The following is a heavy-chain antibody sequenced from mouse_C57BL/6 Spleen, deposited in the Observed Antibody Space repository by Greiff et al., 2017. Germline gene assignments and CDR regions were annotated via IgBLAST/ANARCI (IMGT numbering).Heavy chain of an antibody. Sequence: QVQLQQSGPELVKPGASVKISCKASGYSFTSYYIHWVKQRPGQGLEWIGWIYPGRGNTKYNEKFNGKATLTADTSSSTAYMQLSSLTSEDSAVYYCARPGYDYDEVYWYFDVWGTGTTVTVSS. J-gene: IGHJ1*03. D-gene: IGHD2-4*01. CDR1: GYSFTSYY. CDR2: IYPGRGNT. V-gene: IGHV1-66*01. CDR3: ARPGYDYDEVYWYFDV.